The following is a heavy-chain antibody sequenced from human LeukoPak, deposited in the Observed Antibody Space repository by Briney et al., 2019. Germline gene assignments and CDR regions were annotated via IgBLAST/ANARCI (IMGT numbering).Heavy chain of an antibody. J-gene: IGHJ4*02. Sequence: SETLSLTCAVYGGSFSDYYWSWIRQAPGKGLEWIGEINHSGSIKYNSSLKSRVTISIDTSKNQFSLKLSSVTAADTAMYYCASLRERSYYARGFDYWGQGTLVTVSS. D-gene: IGHD1-26*01. CDR2: INHSGSI. V-gene: IGHV4-34*01. CDR3: ASLRERSYYARGFDY. CDR1: GGSFSDYY.